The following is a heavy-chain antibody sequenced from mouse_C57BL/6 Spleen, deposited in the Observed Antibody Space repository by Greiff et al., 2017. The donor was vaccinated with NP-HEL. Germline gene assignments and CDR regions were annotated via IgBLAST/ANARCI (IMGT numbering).Heavy chain of an antibody. CDR3: ATGYWYFDV. CDR1: GYSITSGCD. Sequence: EVQLQESGPGMVKPSQSLTLSCTVTGYSITSGCDWHWIRHFPGNQLELRGFISYSGSTNYNHTLKSRISITHDTHKSHLFLKVNSVNNEDTAKYYCATGYWYFDVWGTGTTVTVSS. V-gene: IGHV3-1*01. CDR2: ISYSGST. J-gene: IGHJ1*03.